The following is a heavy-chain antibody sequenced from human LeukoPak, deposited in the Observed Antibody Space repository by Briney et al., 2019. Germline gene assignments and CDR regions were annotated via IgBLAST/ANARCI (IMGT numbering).Heavy chain of an antibody. D-gene: IGHD5-18*01. CDR3: ARDQSDTAMLEYYFDY. CDR2: ISYDGSNK. Sequence: GGSLRLSCAASGFTFSSYAMHWVRQAPGKGLEWVAVISYDGSNKYYADSVKGRFTISRDNSKNTLYLQMNSLRAEDTAVYYCARDQSDTAMLEYYFDYWGQGTLVTVSS. V-gene: IGHV3-30-3*01. J-gene: IGHJ4*02. CDR1: GFTFSSYA.